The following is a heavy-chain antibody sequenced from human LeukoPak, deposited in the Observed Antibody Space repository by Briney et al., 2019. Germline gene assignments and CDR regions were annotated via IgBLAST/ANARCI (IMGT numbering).Heavy chain of an antibody. CDR3: AREGLRFGESEH. D-gene: IGHD3-10*01. CDR1: GFTVNSSY. V-gene: IGHV3-53*01. CDR2: IYSGGST. Sequence: PGGSLRLSCAASGFTVNSSYINWVRQAPGKGLEWVSVIYSGGSTYYADSVKGRFTISRDNSKNTLYLQMNSLRAEDTAVYYCAREGLRFGESEHWGQGTLVTVSS. J-gene: IGHJ1*01.